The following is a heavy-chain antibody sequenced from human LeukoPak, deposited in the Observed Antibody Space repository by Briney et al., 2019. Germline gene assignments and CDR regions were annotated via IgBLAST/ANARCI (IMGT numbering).Heavy chain of an antibody. CDR3: AREGREGYNYPALDF. J-gene: IGHJ4*02. Sequence: GGSLRLSCAASGFTFGSYWMTWARQAPGKGLEWVANMKHDGIEKYYVDSVRGRFTISRDNTKNSLYLQMSSLRAEDTAVYFCAREGREGYNYPALDFWGQGILVTVSS. V-gene: IGHV3-7*05. D-gene: IGHD5-24*01. CDR1: GFTFGSYW. CDR2: MKHDGIEK.